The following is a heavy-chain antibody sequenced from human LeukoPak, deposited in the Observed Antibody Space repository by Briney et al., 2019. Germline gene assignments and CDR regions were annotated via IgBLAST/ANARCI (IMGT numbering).Heavy chain of an antibody. CDR3: ARDAGGGPFFDY. CDR1: GGSISGRY. Sequence: SETLSLTCTASGGSISGRYWGWIRQPPGKGLEWIGYINYSGSTDYNPSLKSRVTISLDTSKNQFSLKLSSVTAADTAVYYCARDAGGGPFFDYWGQGTLVTVSS. V-gene: IGHV4-59*11. CDR2: INYSGST. D-gene: IGHD2-15*01. J-gene: IGHJ4*02.